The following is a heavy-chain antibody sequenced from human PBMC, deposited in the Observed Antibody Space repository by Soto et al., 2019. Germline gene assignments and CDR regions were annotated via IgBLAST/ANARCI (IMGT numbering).Heavy chain of an antibody. D-gene: IGHD3-22*01. CDR2: IKSKGHGGTT. J-gene: IGHJ4*01. CDR3: TTDSYTSVIVVRFDY. V-gene: IGHV3-15*05. CDR1: GFTFGSHW. Sequence: GGSLRLSCTASGFTFGSHWMTWVRQIPGKGLEWVGRIKSKGHGGTTDFAAPVRGRFAISRDDSRNLVYMQMNSLNTEDTAVYYCTTDSYTSVIVVRFDYWGHGTLVTVSS.